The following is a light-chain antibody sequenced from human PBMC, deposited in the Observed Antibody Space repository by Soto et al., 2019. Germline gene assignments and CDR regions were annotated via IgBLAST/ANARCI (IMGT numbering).Light chain of an antibody. CDR3: QQSYSTVGYT. V-gene: IGKV1-39*01. CDR2: AAS. Sequence: DIQMTQSPSSLSASVGDRVTITCRASQSISSYLNWYQQKPGKAPKLLIYAASSLQSGVPSRFSGSGSGTDFTLTISSLQPEDSATYYCQQSYSTVGYTFGQGTKLEIK. CDR1: QSISSY. J-gene: IGKJ2*01.